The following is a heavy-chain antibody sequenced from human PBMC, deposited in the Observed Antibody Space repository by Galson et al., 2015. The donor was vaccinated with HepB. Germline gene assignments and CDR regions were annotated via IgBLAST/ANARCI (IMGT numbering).Heavy chain of an antibody. J-gene: IGHJ4*02. CDR1: GGSISSYY. CDR3: ARGLVDGSGPSGYPLGY. CDR2: IYYSGST. V-gene: IGHV4-59*01. D-gene: IGHD3-10*01. Sequence: LSLTCTVSGGSISSYYWSWIRQPPGKGLEWIGYIYYSGSTNYNPSLKSRVTISVDTSKNQFSLKLSSVTAADTAVYYCARGLVDGSGPSGYPLGYWGQGTLVTVSS.